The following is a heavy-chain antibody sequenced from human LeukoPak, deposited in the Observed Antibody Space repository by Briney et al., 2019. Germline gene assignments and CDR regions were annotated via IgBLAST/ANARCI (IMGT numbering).Heavy chain of an antibody. CDR3: AKWVHAFDI. CDR2: ISWNSGSI. CDR1: GFTFDDYA. D-gene: IGHD3-10*01. J-gene: IGHJ3*02. V-gene: IGHV3-9*01. Sequence: GGSLRLSCAASGFTFDDYAMHWVRQAPGKGLEWVSGISWNSGSIGYADSVKGRFTISRDNAKNSLYLQMNSLRAEDTALYYCAKWVHAFDIWGQGTMVTVSS.